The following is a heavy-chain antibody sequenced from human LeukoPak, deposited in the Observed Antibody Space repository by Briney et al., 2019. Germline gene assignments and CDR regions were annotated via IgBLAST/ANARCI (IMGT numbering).Heavy chain of an antibody. Sequence: VGSLRLSCAPSVFNLTNYAMSCVPETPGKGLEWVSAVSARGDDTFYADSVKGRFTISRDNFRNTLSLQMNSLKLEDTAMYYWAKLRQGIVGASGVYFDLWGQGTLVIVSS. D-gene: IGHD1-26*01. CDR1: VFNLTNYA. V-gene: IGHV3-23*01. CDR2: VSARGDDT. J-gene: IGHJ4*02. CDR3: AKLRQGIVGASGVYFDL.